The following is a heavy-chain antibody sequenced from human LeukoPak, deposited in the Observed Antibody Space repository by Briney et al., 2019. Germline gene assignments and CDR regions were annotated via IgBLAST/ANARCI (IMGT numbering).Heavy chain of an antibody. CDR3: ARGRDVLTINWFDP. D-gene: IGHD2-15*01. J-gene: IGHJ5*02. CDR1: GGSFSGYY. V-gene: IGHV4-34*01. Sequence: SETLSLTCAVYGGSFSGYYLSWIRQPPGKGLEWIGEINHSGSTNYNPSLKSRVTISVDTSKNQFSLKLSSVTAADTAVYYCARGRDVLTINWFDPWGQGTLVTVSS. CDR2: INHSGST.